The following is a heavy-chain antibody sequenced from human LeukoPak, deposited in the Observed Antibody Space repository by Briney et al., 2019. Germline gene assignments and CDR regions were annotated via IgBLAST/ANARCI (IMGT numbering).Heavy chain of an antibody. CDR3: ARQAYGSHFDAFDI. CDR1: GYSFASYW. J-gene: IGHJ3*02. Sequence: GESLKISCKGSGYSFASYWIGWVRQMPGKGLEWMGIIYPGDSDTRYSPSFQGQVTISADKSITTAYLQWSSLKASDTAIYYCARQAYGSHFDAFDIWGQGTMVTVSS. D-gene: IGHD3-22*01. CDR2: IYPGDSDT. V-gene: IGHV5-51*01.